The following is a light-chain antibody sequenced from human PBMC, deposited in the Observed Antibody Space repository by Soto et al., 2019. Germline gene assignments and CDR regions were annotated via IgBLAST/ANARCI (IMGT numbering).Light chain of an antibody. CDR2: DVA. J-gene: IGLJ1*01. CDR1: SSDVGDYKY. Sequence: QSVLTQPASVSGSPGQSMTISCTGASSDVGDYKYVSWFQQHPGRPPKLMIYDVARWPSGVPDRFSGSKSGNTASLTISGLQAEDEADYFCCSYAGGYTYLFGTGTKVTVL. V-gene: IGLV2-11*01. CDR3: CSYAGGYTYL.